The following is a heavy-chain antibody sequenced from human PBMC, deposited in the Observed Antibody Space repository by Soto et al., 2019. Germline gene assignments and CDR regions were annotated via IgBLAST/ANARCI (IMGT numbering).Heavy chain of an antibody. Sequence: ASVKVSCKASSYIFVNYGIAWVRQAPGQGLEWMGWISPYTGNTHSATQVQGRLTMTTGTSTSTAYMDLGSLTPDDTAVYYCVMVDNYVTPTPQDVWGQGTTVTVSS. D-gene: IGHD3-16*01. V-gene: IGHV1-18*01. CDR1: SYIFVNYG. CDR2: ISPYTGNT. CDR3: VMVDNYVTPTPQDV. J-gene: IGHJ6*02.